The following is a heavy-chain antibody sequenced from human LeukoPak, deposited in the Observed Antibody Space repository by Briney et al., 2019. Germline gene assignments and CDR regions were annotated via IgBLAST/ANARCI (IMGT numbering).Heavy chain of an antibody. CDR3: AKDTSSSWYDVDY. CDR1: GFTFSSYS. Sequence: GGSLRLSCAASGFTFSSYSMNWVRQAPGKGLEWVSYISSSSSTIYYADSVKGRFTISRDNAKNSLYLQMNSLRAEDTAVYYCAKDTSSSWYDVDYWGQGTLVTVSS. J-gene: IGHJ4*02. V-gene: IGHV3-48*01. CDR2: ISSSSSTI. D-gene: IGHD6-13*01.